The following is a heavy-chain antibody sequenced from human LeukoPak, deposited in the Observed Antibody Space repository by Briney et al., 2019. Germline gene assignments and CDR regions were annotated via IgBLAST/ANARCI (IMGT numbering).Heavy chain of an antibody. Sequence: GGSLRLSCAASGFTFSTYGMHWVRQAPGKGLEWVAVIWYDGSNKYYADSVKGRFTISRDNSINTLYLQMNSLRAEDTAVYYCARAGSGSNYYYGLDVWGQGTTVTVSS. CDR3: ARAGSGSNYYYGLDV. CDR1: GFTFSTYG. D-gene: IGHD3-10*01. J-gene: IGHJ6*02. CDR2: IWYDGSNK. V-gene: IGHV3-33*01.